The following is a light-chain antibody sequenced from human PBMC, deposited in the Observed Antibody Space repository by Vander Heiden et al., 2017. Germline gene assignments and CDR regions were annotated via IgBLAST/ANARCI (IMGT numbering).Light chain of an antibody. V-gene: IGLV2-14*01. CDR1: SSDVGGYNY. CDR3: SSYTSSSTVV. Sequence: QSALTQPASVSGSPGQSITISCTGTSSDVGGYNYVSCYQQPPANAPKLMIYEVINRPSGVANRFSVSKSGTTASLTIFALQAEDEADYYGSSYTSSSTVVFGGGTKLTVL. J-gene: IGLJ2*01. CDR2: EVI.